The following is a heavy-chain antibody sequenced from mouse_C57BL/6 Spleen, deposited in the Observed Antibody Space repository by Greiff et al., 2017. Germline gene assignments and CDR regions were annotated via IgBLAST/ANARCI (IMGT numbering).Heavy chain of an antibody. CDR1: GFTFSNYW. D-gene: IGHD1-1*02. J-gene: IGHJ2*01. CDR2: IRLKSDNYAT. Sequence: DVMLVESGGGLVQPGGSMKLSCVASGFTFSNYWMNWVRQSPEKGLEWVAQIRLKSDNYATHYAESVKGRFTISSDDSKSSVYLQMNNLRAEDTGIYYCTADYASLFDYGGQGTTLTVSS. CDR3: TADYASLFDY. V-gene: IGHV6-3*01.